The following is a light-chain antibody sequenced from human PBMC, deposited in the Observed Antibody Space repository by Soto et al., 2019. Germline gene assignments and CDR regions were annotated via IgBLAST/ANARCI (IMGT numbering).Light chain of an antibody. Sequence: DIQMTQYPYSLSTSIGDRVTITCRASQRINIYLNWYRQKPGKAPELLIYSASNLQSGVPSRFSGSGSGTDFTLTISGLPSEDFATYYCQQSLSTPTFGQGTRLEI. CDR3: QQSLSTPT. CDR1: QRINIY. CDR2: SAS. V-gene: IGKV1-39*01. J-gene: IGKJ5*01.